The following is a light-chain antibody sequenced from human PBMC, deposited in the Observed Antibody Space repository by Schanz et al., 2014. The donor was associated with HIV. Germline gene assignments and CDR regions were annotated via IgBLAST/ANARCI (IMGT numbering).Light chain of an antibody. CDR1: SSNIGSNT. CDR2: GYN. J-gene: IGLJ1*01. Sequence: QSVLTQPPSASGTPGQRVTISCSGSSSNIGSNTVNWYQQLPGTAPKLLMYGYNRRPSGVSDRFSGTKSGSSASLAISGLQPEDEADYYCAAWDDSLNGRYVFGAGTKLTVL. V-gene: IGLV1-44*01. CDR3: AAWDDSLNGRYV.